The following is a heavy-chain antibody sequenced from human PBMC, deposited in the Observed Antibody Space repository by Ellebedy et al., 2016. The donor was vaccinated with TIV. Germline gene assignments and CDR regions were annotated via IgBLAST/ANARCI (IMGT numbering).Heavy chain of an antibody. V-gene: IGHV5-51*01. CDR1: GYIFTNYW. J-gene: IGHJ2*01. D-gene: IGHD6-19*01. CDR3: ARLRAAVPGTRHLGWYFDV. Sequence: GESLKISCYVSGYIFTNYWIGWVRQRPGEGLEWMGITYPGDSDTRYSPSFQGQVIVSADKSINTAYLQWGSLKASDTAIYYCARLRAAVPGTRHLGWYFDVWGRGSLVTVSS. CDR2: TYPGDSDT.